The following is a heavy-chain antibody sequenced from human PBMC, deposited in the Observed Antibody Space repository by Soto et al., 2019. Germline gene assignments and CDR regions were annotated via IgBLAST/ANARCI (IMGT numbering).Heavy chain of an antibody. Sequence: SSETLSLTCTVSGGSISSGVYYWSWIRQHPGKGLEWIGYIYYSGSTYYNPSLKSRVTISVDTSKNQFSLKLSSVTAADTAVYYCARLPDTYYFDYWGQGTMVTV. D-gene: IGHD3-9*01. V-gene: IGHV4-31*03. CDR1: GGSISSGVYY. J-gene: IGHJ4*02. CDR3: ARLPDTYYFDY. CDR2: IYYSGST.